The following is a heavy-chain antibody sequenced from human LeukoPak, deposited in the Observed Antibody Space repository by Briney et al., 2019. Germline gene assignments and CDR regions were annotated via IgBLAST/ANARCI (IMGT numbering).Heavy chain of an antibody. D-gene: IGHD5-24*01. V-gene: IGHV3-7*01. J-gene: IGHJ4*02. CDR1: GFTFDDYG. Sequence: GGSLRLSCAASGFTFDDYGMSWVRQAPGKGLEWVANIKQDESEKYYVDSVKGRFTISRDNAKNSLYLQMNSLRAEDTAIYYCARPRWLQFGPHDSWGQGTLVTVSS. CDR3: ARPRWLQFGPHDS. CDR2: IKQDESEK.